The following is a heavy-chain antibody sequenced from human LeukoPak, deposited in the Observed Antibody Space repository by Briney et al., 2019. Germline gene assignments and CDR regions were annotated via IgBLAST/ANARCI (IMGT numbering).Heavy chain of an antibody. CDR1: GYTFTSYY. V-gene: IGHV1-46*01. CDR3: ASRRTPAAAGYYYYGMDV. J-gene: IGHJ6*02. D-gene: IGHD6-13*01. Sequence: ASVKVSCKASGYTFTSYYMHWVRQAPGQGLEWMGIINPSGGSTSYAQKFQGRVTITADKSTSTAYMELSSLRSEDTAVYYCASRRTPAAAGYYYYGMDVWGQGTTVTVSS. CDR2: INPSGGST.